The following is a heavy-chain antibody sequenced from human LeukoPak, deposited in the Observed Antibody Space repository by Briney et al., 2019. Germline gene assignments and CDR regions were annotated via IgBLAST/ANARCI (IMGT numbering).Heavy chain of an antibody. CDR1: GYTFTSYD. D-gene: IGHD2-2*01. Sequence: ASVKVSCKASGYTFTSYDINWVRQATGQGLELMGCMNPNSGNTGYAQKFQGRVTITRNTSISTAYMELSSLRSEDTAVYYCARGRHCSSTSCYFYYYYMDVWGKGTTVTVSS. CDR2: MNPNSGNT. J-gene: IGHJ6*03. CDR3: ARGRHCSSTSCYFYYYYMDV. V-gene: IGHV1-8*03.